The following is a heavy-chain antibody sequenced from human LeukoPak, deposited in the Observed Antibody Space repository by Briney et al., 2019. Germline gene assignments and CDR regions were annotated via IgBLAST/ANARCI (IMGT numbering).Heavy chain of an antibody. CDR2: IYYSGST. V-gene: IGHV4-59*08. J-gene: IGHJ6*02. CDR1: GGSISSYY. CDR3: ARHGGVSGTYFPPHHYGMDV. D-gene: IGHD3-16*01. Sequence: SETLSLTCTVSGGSISSYYWSWMRQPPGKGLEWIGYIYYSGSTNYSPSLKSRATISIDMSKNQFSLRLSSVTAADTAVYYCARHGGVSGTYFPPHHYGMDVWGQGTTVTVSS.